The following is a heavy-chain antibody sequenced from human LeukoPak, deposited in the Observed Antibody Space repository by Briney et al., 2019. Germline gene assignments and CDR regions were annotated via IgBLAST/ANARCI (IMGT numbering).Heavy chain of an antibody. CDR1: GFTFSGFA. CDR3: ARDSVGYCSGGSCQSGYDY. Sequence: GGSLRLSCAASGFTFSGFATSWVRQAPGKGLEWVSSISSSGGSTYYADSVKGRFTISRDNSKNTLYLQMNSLRAEDTAVYYCARDSVGYCSGGSCQSGYDYWGQGTLVTVSS. CDR2: ISSSGGST. J-gene: IGHJ4*02. D-gene: IGHD2-15*01. V-gene: IGHV3-23*01.